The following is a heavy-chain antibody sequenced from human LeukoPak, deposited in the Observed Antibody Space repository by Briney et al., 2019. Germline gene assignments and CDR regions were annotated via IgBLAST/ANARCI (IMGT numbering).Heavy chain of an antibody. CDR1: GGSISSYY. Sequence: SETLSLTCTVSGGSISSYYWSWIRQPPGKGLEWIGYIYYSGSTNYNPSLKSRVTISVDTSKNQFSLKLSFVTAADTAVYYCARVNPKYYDILTGYYRGYRWFDPWGQGTLVTVSS. V-gene: IGHV4-59*01. J-gene: IGHJ5*02. CDR2: IYYSGST. CDR3: ARVNPKYYDILTGYYRGYRWFDP. D-gene: IGHD3-9*01.